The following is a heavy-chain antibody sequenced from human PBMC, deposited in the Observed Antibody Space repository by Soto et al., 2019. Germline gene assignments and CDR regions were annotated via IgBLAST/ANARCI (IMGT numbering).Heavy chain of an antibody. D-gene: IGHD5-12*01. J-gene: IGHJ5*02. CDR1: GAPISAFY. CDR2: IYYTGST. V-gene: IGHV4-59*01. CDR3: ARRGDGYTGVWFDP. Sequence: PSETLSLTCTVSGAPISAFYWSWIRQSPGKGLEWCGHIYYTGSTNYNPSFNSRVTISLGTSKNQFSLKLSSVYAADTAVYYCARRGDGYTGVWFDPWGQGTLVTVSS.